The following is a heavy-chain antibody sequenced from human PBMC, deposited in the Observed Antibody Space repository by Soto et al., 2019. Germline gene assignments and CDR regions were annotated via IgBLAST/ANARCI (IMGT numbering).Heavy chain of an antibody. CDR1: GYPFTSYG. CDR2: ISAYNGNT. Sequence: DSVKVCCKASGYPFTSYGFSLVRQAPGQGLEWMGWISAYNGNTNYAQKLQGRVTMTTDTSTSTAYMELRSLRSDDTAVYYCARFNYYDSGGYYRSWGQGTLVTVSS. J-gene: IGHJ5*02. CDR3: ARFNYYDSGGYYRS. D-gene: IGHD3-22*01. V-gene: IGHV1-18*04.